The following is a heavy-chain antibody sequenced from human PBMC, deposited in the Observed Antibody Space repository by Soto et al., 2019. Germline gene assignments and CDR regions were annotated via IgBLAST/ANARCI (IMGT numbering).Heavy chain of an antibody. J-gene: IGHJ4*02. D-gene: IGHD4-17*01. CDR3: AKGYPYTTVTTYVFDY. CDR2: IRANGDNK. V-gene: IGHV3-23*01. CDR1: GFTFTTFA. Sequence: GGSLRLSCVASGFTFTTFAMHWVRQTPGKGLEWVAAIRANGDNKYYADSVKGRFTISRYNSKNTLYLQMNILRAEDTAVYYCAKGYPYTTVTTYVFDYWGQGTLVTVSS.